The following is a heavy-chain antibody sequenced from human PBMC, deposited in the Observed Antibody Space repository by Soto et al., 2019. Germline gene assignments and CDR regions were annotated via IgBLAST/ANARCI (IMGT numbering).Heavy chain of an antibody. CDR1: GGSFSGYY. CDR3: ARAEYCTNGVCSLLRKGHFQH. J-gene: IGHJ1*01. Sequence: SETLSLTCAVYGGSFSGYYWSWIRQPPGKGLEWIGEINHSGSTNYNPSLKSRVTISVDTSKNQFPLKLSSVTAADTAVYYCARAEYCTNGVCSLLRKGHFQHWGQGTLVTVSS. CDR2: INHSGST. D-gene: IGHD2-8*01. V-gene: IGHV4-34*01.